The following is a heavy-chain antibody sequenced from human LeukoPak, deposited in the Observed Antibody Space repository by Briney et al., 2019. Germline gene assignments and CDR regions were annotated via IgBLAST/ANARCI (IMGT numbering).Heavy chain of an antibody. CDR1: GFTFSSYG. CDR3: AKDGVVVAATRFNWFDP. V-gene: IGHV3-30*18. CDR2: ISYDGSNK. J-gene: IGHJ5*02. Sequence: GGSLRLSCAASGFTFSSYGTHWVRQAPGKGLEWVAVISYDGSNKYYADSVKGRFTISRDNSKNTLYLQMNSLRAEDTAVYYCAKDGVVVAATRFNWFDPWGQGTLVTVSS. D-gene: IGHD2-15*01.